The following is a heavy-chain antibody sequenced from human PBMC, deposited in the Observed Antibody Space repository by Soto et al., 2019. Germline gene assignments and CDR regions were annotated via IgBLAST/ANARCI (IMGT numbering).Heavy chain of an antibody. V-gene: IGHV3-33*03. CDR3: VKESTPPFFDS. D-gene: IGHD2-15*01. CDR1: GFTLNNNG. CDR2: MWYDGLRQ. Sequence: GSLRLSCVGSGFTLNNNGVHWVRQAPGKGLEWVALMWYDGLRQTYLDSVRGRFTVSRDSSTNTIYLQMNSLRVEDTGNYFCVKESTPPFFDSWGQGTPVTVSS. J-gene: IGHJ4*02.